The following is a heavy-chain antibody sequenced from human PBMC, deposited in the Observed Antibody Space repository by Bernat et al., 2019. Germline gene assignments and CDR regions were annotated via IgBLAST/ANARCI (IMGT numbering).Heavy chain of an antibody. Sequence: HLQLQESGPGLMKPSETLSLTCTVSGGSISSSDYLWGWLRQPPGKGLEWIGNLHYSGSTHYDPSLQSRVTISVDTSKNHFSLKRTCVTAADTAVYYCARRVTYGSTFDYWGQGTLVTVSS. CDR3: ARRVTYGSTFDY. D-gene: IGHD3-10*01. V-gene: IGHV4-39*02. CDR1: GGSISSSDYL. CDR2: LHYSGST. J-gene: IGHJ4*02.